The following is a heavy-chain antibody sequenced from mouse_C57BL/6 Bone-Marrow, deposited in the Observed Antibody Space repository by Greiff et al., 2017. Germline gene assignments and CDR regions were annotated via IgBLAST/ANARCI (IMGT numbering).Heavy chain of an antibody. J-gene: IGHJ2*01. Sequence: EVQLQQSGAELVKPGASVKLSCTASGFNIKDYYMTWVKQRTEQGLEWIGRIDPGDGETKYAPKFQGKATITADTSSNTASMQLSSLTSEDTAVDYCARDGSSYKYFDDWGQGTTLTVSS. V-gene: IGHV14-2*01. CDR3: ARDGSSYKYFDD. CDR2: IDPGDGET. CDR1: GFNIKDYY. D-gene: IGHD1-1*01.